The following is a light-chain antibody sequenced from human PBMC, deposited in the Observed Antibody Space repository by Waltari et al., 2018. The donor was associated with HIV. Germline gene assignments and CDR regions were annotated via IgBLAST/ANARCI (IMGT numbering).Light chain of an antibody. J-gene: IGKJ3*01. Sequence: DIQMTQSPSSLSASIGDRVTITCQASQDIRNFLNWYQQKPGKAPELLIHDASNLETGVPSRFSGSGSGTHFTLTISGRQPEDIATYFCQHYDGLPITFGPGTKLEVK. CDR3: QHYDGLPIT. CDR2: DAS. V-gene: IGKV1-33*01. CDR1: QDIRNF.